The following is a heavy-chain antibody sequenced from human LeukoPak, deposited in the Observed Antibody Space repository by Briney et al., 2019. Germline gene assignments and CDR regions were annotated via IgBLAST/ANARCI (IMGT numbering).Heavy chain of an antibody. V-gene: IGHV4-38-2*02. CDR2: IYHSGRT. Sequence: PSETLSLTCTVSGDSISSGYYWGWIRQPPGKGLEWIGSIYHSGRTYYNPSLKSRVTISVDTSKNQFFLKLSSVTAADTAIYYCAKTAREPTDWGQGTLVTVSS. J-gene: IGHJ4*02. CDR3: AKTAREPTD. D-gene: IGHD1-26*01. CDR1: GDSISSGYY.